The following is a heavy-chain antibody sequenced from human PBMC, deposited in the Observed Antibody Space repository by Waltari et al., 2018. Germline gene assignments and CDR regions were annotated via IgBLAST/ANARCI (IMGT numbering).Heavy chain of an antibody. D-gene: IGHD3-3*01. Sequence: QVQLQQWGAGLLKPSETLSLTCDVSGGSLSGYHWTWIRQPPGKGLEWIGEINDSGPTTYNPSLERRVTVSIDTANNHFSLRVRSVTAADTAVYYCARVFGYYYYYMDVWGKGTTVTISS. V-gene: IGHV4-34*02. J-gene: IGHJ6*03. CDR1: GGSLSGYH. CDR2: INDSGPT. CDR3: ARVFGYYYYYMDV.